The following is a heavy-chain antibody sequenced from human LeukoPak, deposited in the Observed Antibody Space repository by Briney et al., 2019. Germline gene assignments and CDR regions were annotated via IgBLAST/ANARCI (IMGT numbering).Heavy chain of an antibody. CDR3: ARDLGIAVAAVLYNWFDP. CDR2: IIPIFGTA. V-gene: IGHV1-69*06. D-gene: IGHD6-19*01. Sequence: ASVKVSCKASGGTFSSYAIGWVRQAPGQGLEWMGRIIPIFGTANYAQKFQGRVTITADKSTSTAYMELSSLRSEDTAVYCCARDLGIAVAAVLYNWFDPWGQGTLVTVSS. CDR1: GGTFSSYA. J-gene: IGHJ5*02.